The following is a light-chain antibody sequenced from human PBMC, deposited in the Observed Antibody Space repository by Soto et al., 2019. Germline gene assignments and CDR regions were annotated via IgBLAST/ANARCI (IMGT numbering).Light chain of an antibody. J-gene: IGKJ5*01. V-gene: IGKV3-11*01. CDR1: QSVSSY. CDR2: DAS. CDR3: RKRSNWIT. Sequence: EIVLTQSPATLSLSPGERATLSCRASQSVSSYLAWYQQKPGQAPRLLIYDASNRATAIPSRFSGSGSGTDFTLTSISLEPEDFAVYYCRKRSNWITFGEGTRLEIK.